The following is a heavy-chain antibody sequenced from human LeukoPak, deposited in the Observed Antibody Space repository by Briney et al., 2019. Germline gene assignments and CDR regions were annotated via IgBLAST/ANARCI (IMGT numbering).Heavy chain of an antibody. Sequence: SQTLPLTCAISGDSVSSNSAAWNWIRQSPSRGLEWLGRTYYRSKWYNDYSASLNSRITINPDTSKNQFSLQLKSVTPEDTAVYYCARYDYGAPDYWGQGTLVTVSS. CDR3: ARYDYGAPDY. V-gene: IGHV6-1*01. J-gene: IGHJ4*02. CDR2: TYYRSKWYN. CDR1: GDSVSSNSAA. D-gene: IGHD5-12*01.